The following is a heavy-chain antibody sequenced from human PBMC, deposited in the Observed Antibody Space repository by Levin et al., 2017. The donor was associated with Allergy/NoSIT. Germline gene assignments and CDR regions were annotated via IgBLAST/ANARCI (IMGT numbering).Heavy chain of an antibody. CDR3: ARASVDSSSWYSSDY. J-gene: IGHJ4*02. V-gene: IGHV3-33*01. CDR1: GFTFSSYG. D-gene: IGHD6-13*01. Sequence: GESLKISCAASGFTFSSYGMHWVRQAPGKGLEWVAVIWYDGSNKYYADSVKGRFTISRDNSKNTLYLQMNSLRAEDTAVYYCARASVDSSSWYSSDYWGQGTLVTVSS. CDR2: IWYDGSNK.